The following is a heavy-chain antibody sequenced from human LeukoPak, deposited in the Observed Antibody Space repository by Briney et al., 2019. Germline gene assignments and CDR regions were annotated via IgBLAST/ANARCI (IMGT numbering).Heavy chain of an antibody. D-gene: IGHD3-9*01. CDR2: INWNGSSK. CDR1: GFTFSSYT. Sequence: PGGSLRLSCAASGFTFSSYTMNWVRQAPGKGLEWVSGINWNGSSKGYADSVKGRFTISRDNAKNSLYLQMNNLRAEDTALYYCARDYRYYDILTGYYPTTYYYYYMDVWGKGTTVTVSS. J-gene: IGHJ6*03. V-gene: IGHV3-20*04. CDR3: ARDYRYYDILTGYYPTTYYYYYMDV.